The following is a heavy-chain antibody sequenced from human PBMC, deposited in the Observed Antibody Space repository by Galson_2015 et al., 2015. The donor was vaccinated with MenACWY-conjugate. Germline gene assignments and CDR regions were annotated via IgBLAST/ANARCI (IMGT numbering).Heavy chain of an antibody. CDR2: ICAGGISI. D-gene: IGHD2-15*01. CDR1: GFVFSDYC. J-gene: IGHJ6*02. V-gene: IGHV3-74*03. CDR3: VRGSIGWRGMDI. Sequence: SLRLSCAASGFVFSDYCMHWVRHVPGKGLECVSRICAGGISIMYGDSVRGRFTISRDDAENTLYLQMGGLRVDDTAVYFCVRGSIGWRGMDIWGQGTTVTVSS.